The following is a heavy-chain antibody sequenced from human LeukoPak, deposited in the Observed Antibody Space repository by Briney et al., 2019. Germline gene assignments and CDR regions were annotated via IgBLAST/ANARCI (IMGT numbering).Heavy chain of an antibody. V-gene: IGHV3-33*01. J-gene: IGHJ4*02. CDR3: ARGIGDYDSSGYDFDY. D-gene: IGHD3-22*01. CDR2: IWYDGSNK. CDR1: GFTFSSYG. Sequence: PGGSLGLSCAASGFTFSSYGMHWVRQAPGKGLEWVAVIWYDGSNKYYADSVKGRFTISRDNSKNTLYLQMNSLRAEDTAVYYCARGIGDYDSSGYDFDYWGQGTLVTVSP.